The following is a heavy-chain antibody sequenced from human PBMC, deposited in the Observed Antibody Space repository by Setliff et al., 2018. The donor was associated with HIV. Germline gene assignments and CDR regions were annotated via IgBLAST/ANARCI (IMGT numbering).Heavy chain of an antibody. CDR1: GFSLSTTGVG. Sequence: SGPTLVNPTQTLTLTCTFSGFSLSTTGVGVGWIRQPPGKALEWLALIYWDDDKRYSPSLKSRLTITKDTSKNQVVLIMTNMDPVGTATYYCAHSPEGPTPPPFDIWGQGTLVTVSS. V-gene: IGHV2-5*02. J-gene: IGHJ3*02. D-gene: IGHD4-17*01. CDR2: IYWDDDK. CDR3: AHSPEGPTPPPFDI.